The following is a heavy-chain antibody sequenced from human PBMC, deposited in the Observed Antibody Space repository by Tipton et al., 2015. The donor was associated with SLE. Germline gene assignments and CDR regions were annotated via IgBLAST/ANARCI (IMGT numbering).Heavy chain of an antibody. CDR2: IIPIFGTA. J-gene: IGHJ4*02. V-gene: IGHV1-69*13. CDR1: GYTFTSYG. Sequence: QSGAEVKKPGASVKVSCKASGYTFTSYGISWVRQAPGQGLEWMGGIIPIFGTANYAQKFQGRVTITADESTSTAYMELSSLRSEDTAVYYCARGIAVAGPGYYFDYWGQGTLVTVSS. D-gene: IGHD6-19*01. CDR3: ARGIAVAGPGYYFDY.